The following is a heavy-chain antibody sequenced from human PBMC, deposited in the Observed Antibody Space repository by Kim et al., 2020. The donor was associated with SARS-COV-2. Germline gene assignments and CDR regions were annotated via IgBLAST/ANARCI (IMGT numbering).Heavy chain of an antibody. Sequence: ADPVTGRFTISRDNSKNTLYLQMDSLRVEDTAVYYCAKDLLYVPGRGYFDSWGQGVLVTVSS. CDR3: AKDLLYVPGRGYFDS. V-gene: IGHV3-23*01. J-gene: IGHJ4*02. D-gene: IGHD3-10*01.